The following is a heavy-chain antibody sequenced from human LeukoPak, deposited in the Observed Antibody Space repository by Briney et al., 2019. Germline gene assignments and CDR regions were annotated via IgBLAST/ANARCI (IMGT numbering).Heavy chain of an antibody. D-gene: IGHD3-22*01. J-gene: IGHJ5*02. Sequence: PSETLSLTCTVSGGSISSTSYYWGWIRQPPGKGLEWIGSIYYSGGTYYNPSLKSRVTISVDTSRNQFSLKLSSVTAADTAVYYCARRGPMRQPNWFDPWGQGTLVTVSS. CDR1: GGSISSTSYY. CDR3: ARRGPMRQPNWFDP. V-gene: IGHV4-39*01. CDR2: IYYSGGT.